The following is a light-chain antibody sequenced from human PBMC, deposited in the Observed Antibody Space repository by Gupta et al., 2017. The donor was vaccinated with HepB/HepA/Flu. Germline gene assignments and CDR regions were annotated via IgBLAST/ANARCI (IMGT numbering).Light chain of an antibody. J-gene: IGKJ2*04. CDR1: QSVSSY. CDR2: DAS. CDR3: QQRSNWPPVCS. Sequence: EIVLTQSPATLSLSPGERATLSCRASQSVSSYLAWYQQKPGQAPRLLIYDASNRATGIPARFSGSGSGTDFTLTISSLEPEDFAVYYCQQRSNWPPVCSFSQGTKLEIK. V-gene: IGKV3-11*01.